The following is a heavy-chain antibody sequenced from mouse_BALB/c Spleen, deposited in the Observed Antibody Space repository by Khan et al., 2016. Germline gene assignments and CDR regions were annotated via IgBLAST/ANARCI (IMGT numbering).Heavy chain of an antibody. CDR1: GFTFSNYW. CDR2: IRLKSNNYAT. V-gene: IGHV6-6*02. CDR3: TKLDYYYAMDY. J-gene: IGHJ4*01. Sequence: VQLKESGGGLVQPGGSMKLSCVASGFTFSNYWMNWVRQSPEKGLEWVAEIRLKSNNYATHYAESVKGRFTISRDDSKSSVYLQMNNLSAEDTGIYYCTKLDYYYAMDYWGQGTSVTVSS. D-gene: IGHD2-13*01.